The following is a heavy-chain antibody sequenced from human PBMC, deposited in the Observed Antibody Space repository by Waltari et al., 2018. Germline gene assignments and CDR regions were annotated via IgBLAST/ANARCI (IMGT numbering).Heavy chain of an antibody. Sequence: EVQLVETGGGLSQPGESLRLSCVASGFNVSDKYMAWVRQAPGKGLEWVSVLYNGGASTYVDSVRGRFTITRDDSKNILFLQMNNLRADDSAVYYCATKMGTGAGYLDLWSRGTLVTVSS. D-gene: IGHD1-1*01. CDR3: ATKMGTGAGYLDL. V-gene: IGHV3-53*02. CDR2: LYNGGAS. CDR1: GFNVSDKY. J-gene: IGHJ2*01.